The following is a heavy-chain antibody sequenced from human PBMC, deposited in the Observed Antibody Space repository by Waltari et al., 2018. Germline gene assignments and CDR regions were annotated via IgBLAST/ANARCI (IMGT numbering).Heavy chain of an antibody. CDR2: VAESDGRT. V-gene: IGHV3-23*01. D-gene: IGHD6-19*01. CDR1: GFTLSDYV. J-gene: IGHJ4*02. Sequence: EVQLLESGGGLVQPGGSLRLSCVVSGFTLSDYVMNWVRQAPGMGLEWVSSVAESDGRTFYADSVKGRFTISRDNSKNTLYLQMNSLRVEDTAIYYCVRRSSGWGAFDQWGQGTLVTVSS. CDR3: VRRSSGWGAFDQ.